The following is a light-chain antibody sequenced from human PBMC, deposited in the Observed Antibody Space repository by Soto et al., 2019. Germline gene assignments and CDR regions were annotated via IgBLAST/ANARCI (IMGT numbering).Light chain of an antibody. CDR3: QQYSDFLII. CDR2: DAS. CDR1: QSISRS. J-gene: IGKJ3*01. Sequence: DIQMTQSPSTLSASVGDRVTITCRASQSISRSLAWYQQKPGKAPSLLIYDASSLEGGVPSRFSGSGFGTEFTLTITNLQPADFATYDCQQYSDFLIIFGPGTTVDFK. V-gene: IGKV1-5*01.